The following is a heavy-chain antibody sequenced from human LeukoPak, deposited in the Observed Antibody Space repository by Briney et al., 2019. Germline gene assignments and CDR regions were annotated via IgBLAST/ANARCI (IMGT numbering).Heavy chain of an antibody. CDR1: GFTFSDHF. CDR2: IKSKTDGGTT. J-gene: IGHJ4*02. CDR3: TASSTSCYIC. V-gene: IGHV3-15*01. Sequence: GGSLRLSCAASGFTFSDHFMDWVRQAPGKGLEWVGRIKSKTDGGTTDYAAPVKGRFTISRDDSKNTLYLQMNSLKTEDTAVYYCTASSTSCYICWGQGTLVTVSS. D-gene: IGHD2-2*02.